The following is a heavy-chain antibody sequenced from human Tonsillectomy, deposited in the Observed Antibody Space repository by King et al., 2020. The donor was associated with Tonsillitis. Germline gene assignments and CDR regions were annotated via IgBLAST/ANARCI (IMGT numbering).Heavy chain of an antibody. J-gene: IGHJ5*02. V-gene: IGHV4-59*01. CDR3: ARGGGNYYDSSGYYTTGWFDP. CDR2: IYYSGST. CDR1: GGSISSYY. Sequence: QLQESGPGLVKPSETLSLTCTVSGGSISSYYWIWIRQPPGKGLEWIGYIYYSGSTNYNPSLKSGVTISVDTSKNQFSLKLSSVTAADTAVYYCARGGGNYYDSSGYYTTGWFDPWGQGTLVTVSS. D-gene: IGHD3-22*01.